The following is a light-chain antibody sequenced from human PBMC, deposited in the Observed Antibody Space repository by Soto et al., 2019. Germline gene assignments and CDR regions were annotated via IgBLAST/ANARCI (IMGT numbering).Light chain of an antibody. V-gene: IGKV3-11*01. CDR3: QQRSNWWWT. J-gene: IGKJ1*01. CDR2: DAS. Sequence: PGERATLSCRASQSVSSYLAWYQQKPGQAPRLLIYDASKRATGIPARFSGSGSGTDSTLTISSLEPEDFAVYYCQQRSNWWWTFGQGTKVEIK. CDR1: QSVSSY.